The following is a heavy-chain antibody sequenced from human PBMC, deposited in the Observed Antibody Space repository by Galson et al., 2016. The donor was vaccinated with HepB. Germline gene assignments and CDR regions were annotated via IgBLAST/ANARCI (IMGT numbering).Heavy chain of an antibody. V-gene: IGHV1-69*13. CDR3: ARQPRIAVAGTFYYGMDV. J-gene: IGHJ6*02. Sequence: SVKVSCKASGGTFSNYAISWVRQAPGQGLEWMGGIIPIFGTTNYAQKFQGRVTITADEFTSTAYMELSSLRSEDTAVYYCARQPRIAVAGTFYYGMDVWGRGTTVTVSS. CDR1: GGTFSNYA. D-gene: IGHD6-19*01. CDR2: IIPIFGTT.